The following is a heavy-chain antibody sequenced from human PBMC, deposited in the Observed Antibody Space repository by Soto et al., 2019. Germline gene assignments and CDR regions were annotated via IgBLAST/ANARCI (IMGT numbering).Heavy chain of an antibody. CDR2: INHSGST. V-gene: IGHV4-34*01. CDR1: GGSCSGYY. CDR3: ARGFVRITIFGVVGKNWFDP. D-gene: IGHD3-3*01. J-gene: IGHJ5*02. Sequence: QVQLQQWGAGLLKPSETRSLTCAVYGGSCSGYYWSWIRQPPGKGLEWIGDINHSGSTNYNPSLKRRLTISVDTSSDRFSLKLSSVTAADKAVYYCARGFVRITIFGVVGKNWFDPWGQGTLFTVSS.